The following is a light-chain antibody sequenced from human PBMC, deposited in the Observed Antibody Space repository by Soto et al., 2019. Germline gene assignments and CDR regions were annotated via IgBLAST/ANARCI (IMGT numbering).Light chain of an antibody. V-gene: IGKV3-20*01. Sequence: EIVLTQSLVTLSLSPGERATLSCRASQTVSRMYLSWFQQKPGQAPRLLIYGASNRATGIPDRFSGSGSGTDFTLTISRLEPEDFAVYYCQQYGSLGTFGQVGKVDIK. CDR1: QTVSRMY. CDR2: GAS. CDR3: QQYGSLGT. J-gene: IGKJ1*01.